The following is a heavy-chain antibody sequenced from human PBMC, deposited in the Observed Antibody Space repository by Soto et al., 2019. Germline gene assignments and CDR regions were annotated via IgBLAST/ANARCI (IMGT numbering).Heavy chain of an antibody. J-gene: IGHJ4*02. V-gene: IGHV1-2*02. CDR3: ATGLIAAAGIFGNY. CDR2: INPNSGAT. CDR1: GYTFTGYF. D-gene: IGHD6-13*01. Sequence: ASVKVSGKASGYTFTGYFMHWVRQAPGQGLEWMGWINPNSGATKYAQKFQGRVTLSRDTSISTAYMELSGLRSDDTAVYYRATGLIAAAGIFGNYWVQGTLVTVSS.